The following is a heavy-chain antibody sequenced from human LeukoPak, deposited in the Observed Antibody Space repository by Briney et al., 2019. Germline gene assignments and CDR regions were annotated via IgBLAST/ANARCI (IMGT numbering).Heavy chain of an antibody. D-gene: IGHD3-22*01. CDR2: INAGNGNT. CDR3: ARDPTMIVVSGAFDI. Sequence: ASVKVSCKASGYTFTSYAMHWVRQAPGQRLEWMGWINAGNGNTKYSQKFQGRVTITRDTSASTAYMELSSLRSEDTAVYYCARDPTMIVVSGAFDIWGQGTMVTVSS. J-gene: IGHJ3*02. CDR1: GYTFTSYA. V-gene: IGHV1-3*01.